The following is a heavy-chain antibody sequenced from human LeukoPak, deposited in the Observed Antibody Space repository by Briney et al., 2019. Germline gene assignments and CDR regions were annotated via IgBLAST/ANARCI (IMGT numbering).Heavy chain of an antibody. Sequence: PSETLSLTCAVSGGSITSTNYYWGWIRQPPGKGLEWIGSIYYSGNTYYNPSLKSRVTISVDTSKNQFSLKLSSVTAADTAVYYCARDQIVVVVAASYGMDVWGQGTTVTVSS. CDR2: IYYSGNT. D-gene: IGHD2-15*01. CDR1: GGSITSTNYY. J-gene: IGHJ6*02. CDR3: ARDQIVVVVAASYGMDV. V-gene: IGHV4-39*07.